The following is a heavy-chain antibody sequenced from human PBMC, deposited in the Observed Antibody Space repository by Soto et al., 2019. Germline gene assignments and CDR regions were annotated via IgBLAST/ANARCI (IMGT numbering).Heavy chain of an antibody. CDR3: ARHYGDDPSGNWFDP. CDR2: IYYSGST. CDR1: GGSISSSSYY. D-gene: IGHD4-17*01. Sequence: QLQLQESGPGLVKPSETLSLTCTVSGGSISSSSYYWGWIRQPPGKGLEWIGSIYYSGSTYYNPSLKSRVTISVDTPKNQVSLKLSSVTAADTAVYYCARHYGDDPSGNWFDPWGQGTLVTVSS. J-gene: IGHJ5*02. V-gene: IGHV4-39*01.